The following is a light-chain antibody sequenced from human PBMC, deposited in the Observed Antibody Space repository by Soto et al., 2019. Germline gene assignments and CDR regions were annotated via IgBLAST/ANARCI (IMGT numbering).Light chain of an antibody. CDR1: TSNIETNT. Sequence: VLTQPPSASGTPGQRVTISCSGSTSNIETNTVNWYQQLPRTAPKLLIYKNNQRPSGVPDRFSGSKSGTSASLAISGLQSEDPADYYCEAWDDSLNGPHFVFGSGTKVTVL. J-gene: IGLJ1*01. CDR2: KNN. V-gene: IGLV1-44*01. CDR3: EAWDDSLNGPHFV.